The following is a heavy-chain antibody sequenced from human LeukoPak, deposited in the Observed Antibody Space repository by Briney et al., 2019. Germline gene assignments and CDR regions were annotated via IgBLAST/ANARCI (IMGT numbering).Heavy chain of an antibody. V-gene: IGHV1-2*02. D-gene: IGHD1-14*01. CDR3: ARVKPRDAYYFDY. Sequence: ASVKVSCKASGYTFTSYGISWVRQAPGQGLEWMGWINPNSGGTNYAQKFQGRVTMTRDTSISTAYMELSRLRSDDTAVYYCARVKPRDAYYFDYWGQGTLVTVSS. CDR2: INPNSGGT. J-gene: IGHJ4*02. CDR1: GYTFTSYG.